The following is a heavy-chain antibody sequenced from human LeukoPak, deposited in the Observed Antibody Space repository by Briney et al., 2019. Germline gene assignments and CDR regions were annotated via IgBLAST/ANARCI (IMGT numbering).Heavy chain of an antibody. D-gene: IGHD5-18*01. V-gene: IGHV1-69*01. CDR3: ASRGYSYVGDDY. CDR2: IIPIFGTA. Sequence: GASVKVSCKASGGTFSSYAISWVRQAPGQGLEWMGGIIPIFGTANYAQKFQGRVTITADESTSTAYMELSSLRSEDTAVYYCASRGYSYVGDDYWGQGTLVTVSS. CDR1: GGTFSSYA. J-gene: IGHJ4*02.